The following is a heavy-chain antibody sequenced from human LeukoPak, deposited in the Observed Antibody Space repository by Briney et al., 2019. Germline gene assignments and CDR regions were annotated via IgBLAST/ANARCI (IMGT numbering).Heavy chain of an antibody. CDR2: IRYDGSNK. D-gene: IGHD3-10*02. CDR1: GFTFSSYG. V-gene: IGHV3-30*02. Sequence: GGSLRLSCAASGFTFSSYGIHWVRQAPGKGPEWVAFIRYDGSNKYYTDSVKGRFTISRDNSKTPLYMQMNSLRAEDTAVYYCAKGSKLSSAAIPYYYYYMDVWGKGTTVTVSS. J-gene: IGHJ6*03. CDR3: AKGSKLSSAAIPYYYYYMDV.